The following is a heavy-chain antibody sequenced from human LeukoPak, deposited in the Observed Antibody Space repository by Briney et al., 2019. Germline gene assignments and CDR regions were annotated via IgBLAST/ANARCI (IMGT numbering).Heavy chain of an antibody. Sequence: GGSLRLSCAASGFTFSSYWTHWVRQAPGKGLEWVSTISGSGDSAHYADSVKGRFTISRDNSKNTLYLQMNSLRVEDTAVYYCVKGCSYTSCYTSDYWGQGTLVTVSS. V-gene: IGHV3-23*01. CDR2: ISGSGDSA. CDR1: GFTFSSYW. J-gene: IGHJ4*02. CDR3: VKGCSYTSCYTSDY. D-gene: IGHD2-2*02.